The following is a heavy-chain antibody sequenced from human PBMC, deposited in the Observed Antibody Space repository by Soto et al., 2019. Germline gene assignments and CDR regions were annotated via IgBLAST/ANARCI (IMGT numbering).Heavy chain of an antibody. CDR2: LDQSGGT. V-gene: IGHV4-34*01. CDR3: AREDSYGWSGESLDV. Sequence: QVQLPQWGAGLLKASETLSLTCAVVGDSLRGQSWNWIRQSPGKGLEWIGELDQSGGTNYNPSLKSRATLSDDTSKNQFSLTLTSVTAADTAVYYCAREDSYGWSGESLDVWGQGTTVTVSS. CDR1: GDSLRGQS. D-gene: IGHD6-19*01. J-gene: IGHJ6*02.